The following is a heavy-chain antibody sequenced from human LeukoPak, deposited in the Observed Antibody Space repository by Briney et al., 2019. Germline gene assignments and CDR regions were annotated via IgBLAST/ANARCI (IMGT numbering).Heavy chain of an antibody. Sequence: GRSLRLSCAASGFTFSSYGMHWVRQAPGKGLEWVAVIWYDGSNKYYADSVKGRFTISRDNSKNTLYLQMNSLRAEDTAVYYCARDPSPFGYYYDSSGYQGGGFDYWGQGTLVTVSS. J-gene: IGHJ4*02. D-gene: IGHD3-22*01. CDR1: GFTFSSYG. V-gene: IGHV3-30*19. CDR2: IWYDGSNK. CDR3: ARDPSPFGYYYDSSGYQGGGFDY.